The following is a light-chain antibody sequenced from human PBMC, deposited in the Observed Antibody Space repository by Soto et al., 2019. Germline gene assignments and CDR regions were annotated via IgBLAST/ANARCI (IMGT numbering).Light chain of an antibody. CDR1: QDISNY. Sequence: IQLTQSPSSLSASVGDRVTITCQASQDISNYLNWYQQKPGKAPKLLIYDASNLETGVPSRFSGSGSGTDFTFTISSLQPEDFATYYCQQGHSFPLTFGGGTKVDIK. CDR2: DAS. V-gene: IGKV1-33*01. CDR3: QQGHSFPLT. J-gene: IGKJ4*01.